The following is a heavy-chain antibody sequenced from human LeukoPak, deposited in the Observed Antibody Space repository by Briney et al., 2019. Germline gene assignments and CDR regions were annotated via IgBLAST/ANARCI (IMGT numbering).Heavy chain of an antibody. D-gene: IGHD3-3*01. CDR1: GFSFNTYT. V-gene: IGHV3-21*01. J-gene: IGHJ6*03. CDR2: ISSTSSYI. Sequence: GGSLRLSCAASGFSFNTYTMNWVRQAPGKGLEWVSSISSTSSYIYYANSVKGRFSISRDNAKNSLYLQMNSLRAEDTAVYYCARGSSDFWTPYMDALGKGTTVTVSS. CDR3: ARGSSDFWTPYMDA.